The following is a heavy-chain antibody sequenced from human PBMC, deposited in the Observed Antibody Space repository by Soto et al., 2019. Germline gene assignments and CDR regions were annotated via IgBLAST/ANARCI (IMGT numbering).Heavy chain of an antibody. Sequence: QVQLQESGPGLVKPSQTLSLTCTVSGGSISSGDYYWSWIRQPPGKGLAWMGYIYYSGSTYYNPTLNIHVTIPVDSSKTQFTLKLRSVTAADTAVYYCARVGQQLATYYFDYWGQGTLVTVSS. CDR2: IYYSGST. J-gene: IGHJ4*02. CDR1: GGSISSGDYY. V-gene: IGHV4-30-4*01. CDR3: ARVGQQLATYYFDY. D-gene: IGHD6-13*01.